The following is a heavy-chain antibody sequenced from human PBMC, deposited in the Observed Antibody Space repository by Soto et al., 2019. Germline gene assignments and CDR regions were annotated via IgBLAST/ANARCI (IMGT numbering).Heavy chain of an antibody. CDR3: ARDRDWNLDY. D-gene: IGHD2-21*02. Sequence: SVKVSCKASGYSFTTYGMTWVRQAPGQGLEWMGWISTDKGNTKYAQNFQSRATLTTDTSTSTAYMELRSLRSDDTAVYYCARDRDWNLDYWGQGTLVTVS. CDR2: ISTDKGNT. V-gene: IGHV1-18*01. J-gene: IGHJ4*02. CDR1: GYSFTTYG.